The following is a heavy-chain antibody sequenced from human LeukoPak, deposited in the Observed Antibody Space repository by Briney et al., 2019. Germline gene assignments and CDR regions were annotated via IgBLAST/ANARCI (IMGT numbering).Heavy chain of an antibody. CDR3: ARNYDRMDY. CDR1: GGSISSYY. D-gene: IGHD3-16*01. J-gene: IGHJ4*02. V-gene: IGHV4-59*01. Sequence: SETLSLTCTVSGGSISSYYWSWIRQPPGRELEWIGYIYYSGTTYYNPSLKSRVTMSVDTSKKQFSLKLSSVTAADTAVYFCARNYDRMDYWGQGTLVTVSS. CDR2: IYYSGTT.